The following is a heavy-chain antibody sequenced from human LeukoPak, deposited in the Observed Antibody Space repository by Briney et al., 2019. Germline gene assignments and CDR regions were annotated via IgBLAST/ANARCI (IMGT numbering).Heavy chain of an antibody. Sequence: GESLKISCKGSGYSFTSYWIGWVRQMPGKGLEWMGIIYPGDSDTRYSPSFQGQVTTSADKSISTAYLQWSSLKASDTAMYYCARQQRYFDWLSSYDYWGQGTLVTVSS. D-gene: IGHD3-9*01. J-gene: IGHJ4*02. CDR3: ARQQRYFDWLSSYDY. CDR2: IYPGDSDT. CDR1: GYSFTSYW. V-gene: IGHV5-51*01.